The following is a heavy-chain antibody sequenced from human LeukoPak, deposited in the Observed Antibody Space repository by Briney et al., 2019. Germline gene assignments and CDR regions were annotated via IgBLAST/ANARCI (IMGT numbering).Heavy chain of an antibody. CDR1: GFTFSIYW. D-gene: IGHD6-13*01. Sequence: GGSLRLSCVASGFTFSIYWMSWVRQAPGKGREGVANIKQDGSQKYYVDSVKGRFSISKDNAKNSVYLQMNSLRAEDAAVYYCARGVAAASPFDYWGQGTLVTVSS. J-gene: IGHJ4*02. CDR3: ARGVAAASPFDY. CDR2: IKQDGSQK. V-gene: IGHV3-7*04.